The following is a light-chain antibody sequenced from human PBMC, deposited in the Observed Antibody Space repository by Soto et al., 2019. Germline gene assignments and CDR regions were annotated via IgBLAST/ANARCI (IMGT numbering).Light chain of an antibody. V-gene: IGKV3-20*01. CDR2: GAS. Sequence: EIVLTQSPGTLSLSPGQRATLSCRASQSVATRNLAWYQQKSGQAPRLLIYGASSRAVHTPDRFSGSGSGTGFTLTVSRLEPEDFAVYYCQQYGSSRTFGQGTKVDIK. J-gene: IGKJ1*01. CDR3: QQYGSSRT. CDR1: QSVATRN.